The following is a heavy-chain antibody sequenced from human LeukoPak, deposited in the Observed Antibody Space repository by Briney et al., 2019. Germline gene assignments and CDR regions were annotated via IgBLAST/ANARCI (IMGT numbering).Heavy chain of an antibody. Sequence: SETLSLTCTVSGDSISSYYWSWIRQPAGKGLEWIGRIYTSGTTNYNTSPKSRVTMSLAKSKNQFSLKLTSVTAADTAVYYCARHEGIPGYEHCSGGRCDPVSNWLDPWGQGTLVTVSS. CDR3: ARHEGIPGYEHCSGGRCDPVSNWLDP. CDR2: IYTSGTT. V-gene: IGHV4-4*07. CDR1: GDSISSYY. D-gene: IGHD2-15*01. J-gene: IGHJ5*02.